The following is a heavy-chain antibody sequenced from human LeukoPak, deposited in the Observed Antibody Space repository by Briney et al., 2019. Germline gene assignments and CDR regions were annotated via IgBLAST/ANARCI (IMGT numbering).Heavy chain of an antibody. CDR2: ISGSGSNT. CDR1: GLTVSSNC. D-gene: IGHD3-22*01. CDR3: ANRNYYDRGGDIRTQFYFDY. Sequence: GGSLRLSCAASGLTVSSNCMSWVRQAPGPGLELVSAISGSGSNTYYADSVKGRFTISRDNSKNTLYLQMNTLRADDTAVYYCANRNYYDRGGDIRTQFYFDYWGQGTLVTVSS. J-gene: IGHJ4*02. V-gene: IGHV3-23*01.